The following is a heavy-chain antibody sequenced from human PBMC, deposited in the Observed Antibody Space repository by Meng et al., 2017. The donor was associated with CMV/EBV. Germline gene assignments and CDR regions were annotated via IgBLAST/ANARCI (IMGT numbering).Heavy chain of an antibody. J-gene: IGHJ4*02. CDR1: GFTFGDYY. CDR2: ISDSGDAK. CDR3: ARFVKDTSTWYSNYFDH. V-gene: IGHV3-11*04. Sequence: GESLKISCAASGFTFGDYYMSWIRQAPGKGLEWVSYISDSGDAKFYGDSVKGRFTISRDNAKRSIFLQLNSLRADDTAVYYCARFVKDTSTWYSNYFDHWGQGTLVTVSS. D-gene: IGHD1-1*01.